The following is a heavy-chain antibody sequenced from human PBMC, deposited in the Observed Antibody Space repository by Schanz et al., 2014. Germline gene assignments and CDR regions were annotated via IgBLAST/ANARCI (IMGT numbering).Heavy chain of an antibody. CDR2: ISYDGNNE. CDR3: AKDTGYCHGGACYCFEY. D-gene: IGHD2-8*02. J-gene: IGHJ4*02. Sequence: QVQLVESGGGVVQPGRSRRLSCEASGFTFSSSGMHWVRQAPGKGLEWVAVISYDGNNEDYADSVKGRFSISRDNSQNTLYLQMDSLRPEDTAVYFCAKDTGYCHGGACYCFEYWGLGILVTVSS. V-gene: IGHV3-30*18. CDR1: GFTFSSSG.